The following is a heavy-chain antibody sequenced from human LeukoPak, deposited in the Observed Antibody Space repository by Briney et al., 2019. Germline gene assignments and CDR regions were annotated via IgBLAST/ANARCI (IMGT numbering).Heavy chain of an antibody. Sequence: PSETLSLTCTVSGYSISSYYWSWIRQPPGKGLEWIGYIYTSGSTNYNPSLKSRVTISVDTSKNQFSLRLSSVTAADTAVYYCARHSSGWYIYFDYWGQGTLVTVSS. D-gene: IGHD6-19*01. CDR2: IYTSGST. CDR3: ARHSSGWYIYFDY. J-gene: IGHJ4*02. V-gene: IGHV4-4*09. CDR1: GYSISSYY.